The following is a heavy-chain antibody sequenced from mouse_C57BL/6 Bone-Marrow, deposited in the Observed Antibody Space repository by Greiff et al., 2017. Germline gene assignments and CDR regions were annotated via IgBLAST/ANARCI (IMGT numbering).Heavy chain of an antibody. CDR3: ARQGGGYYSFDY. J-gene: IGHJ2*01. V-gene: IGHV5-12*01. CDR1: GFTFSDYY. D-gene: IGHD2-3*01. Sequence: EVKLMESGGGLVQPGGSLKLSCAASGFTFSDYYMYWVRQTPEKRLEWVAYISNGGGSTYYPDTVKGRFTISRDNAKNTLYLQMSRLKSEDTAMYYCARQGGGYYSFDYWGQGTTLTVSS. CDR2: ISNGGGST.